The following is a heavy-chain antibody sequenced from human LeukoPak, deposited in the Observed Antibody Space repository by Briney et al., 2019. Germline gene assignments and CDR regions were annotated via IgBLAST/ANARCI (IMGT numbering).Heavy chain of an antibody. J-gene: IGHJ4*02. CDR1: GFTFSSYA. CDR2: ISGSGGST. CDR3: ALGGDYVWGSPFDY. Sequence: GGSLRLSCAASGFTFSSYAMSWVRQAPGKGLEWVSAISGSGGSTYYADSVKGRFTISRDNSKNTLYLQMNGLRAEDTAVYYCALGGDYVWGSPFDYWGQGTLVTVSS. V-gene: IGHV3-23*01. D-gene: IGHD3-16*01.